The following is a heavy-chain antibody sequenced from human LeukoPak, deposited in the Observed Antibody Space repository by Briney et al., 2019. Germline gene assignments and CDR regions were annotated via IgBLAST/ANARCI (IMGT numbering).Heavy chain of an antibody. J-gene: IGHJ4*02. CDR1: GGTFSSYV. CDR3: ASPPADYYDSRDYFDY. Sequence: SVKVSCKASGGTFSSYVISWVRQAPGQGLEWMGRIIPILGIANYAQKFQGRVTITADISTSTAYMELSSLRSEDTAVYYCASPPADYYDSRDYFDYWGQGTLVTVSS. V-gene: IGHV1-69*04. D-gene: IGHD3-22*01. CDR2: IIPILGIA.